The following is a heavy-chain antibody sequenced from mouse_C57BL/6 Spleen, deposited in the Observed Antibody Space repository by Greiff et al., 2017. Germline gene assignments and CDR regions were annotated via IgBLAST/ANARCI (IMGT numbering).Heavy chain of an antibody. CDR2: IDPSDSYT. D-gene: IGHD1-1*01. CDR3: AREGPGGSSPAGFAY. CDR1: GFTFTSYW. Sequence: QVQLQQSGAELVMPGASVKLSCKASGFTFTSYWMHWVKQRPGQGLEWIGEIDPSDSYTNYNQKFKGKSTLTVDKSSSTAYMQLSSLTSEDSAVYYWAREGPGGSSPAGFAYWGQGTLGTVSA. J-gene: IGHJ3*01. V-gene: IGHV1-69*01.